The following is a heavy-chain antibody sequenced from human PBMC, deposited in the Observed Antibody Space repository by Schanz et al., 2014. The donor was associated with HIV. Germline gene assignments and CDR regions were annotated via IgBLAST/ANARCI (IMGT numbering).Heavy chain of an antibody. CDR1: GGTFRSNA. CDR2: FNVMLSKI. D-gene: IGHD6-19*01. J-gene: IGHJ6*02. Sequence: QVQLVQSGAEVKKTGSSVKVSCKASGGTFRSNAITWVRQAPGQGLEWIGHFNVMLSKINSAQKFQGRVSMTADPSTNTAYMEMRGLRFDDTAVYYCASGRRSGIGWRMDVWGQGTTVSVSS. V-gene: IGHV1-69*01. CDR3: ASGRRSGIGWRMDV.